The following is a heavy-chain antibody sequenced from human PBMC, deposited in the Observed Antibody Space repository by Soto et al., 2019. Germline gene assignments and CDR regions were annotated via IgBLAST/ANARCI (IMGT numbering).Heavy chain of an antibody. Sequence: ASVKVSCKASGYTFTTYGVNWVRQAPGQGLEWMGWISPYNDNTNYARRFQGRVTLTTDTSANTAYMELRSLTFDDTAMYYCAKDKRPTFYYNGMDVWGQGTTVTVSS. CDR2: ISPYNDNT. CDR3: AKDKRPTFYYNGMDV. CDR1: GYTFTTYG. J-gene: IGHJ6*02. V-gene: IGHV1-18*04.